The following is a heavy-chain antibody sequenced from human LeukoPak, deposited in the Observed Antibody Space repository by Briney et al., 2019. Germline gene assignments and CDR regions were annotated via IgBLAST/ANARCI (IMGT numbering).Heavy chain of an antibody. Sequence: SQTLSLTCTVSGASISSGSYYWSWIRQPAGKGLEWIGRIYTSGSTTYNPSLKSRVTISVDTSKNQFSLKLSSVTAADTAVYYCARGPHPYDGDYHFFDYWGQGTLVTVSS. CDR3: ARGPHPYDGDYHFFDY. D-gene: IGHD4-17*01. V-gene: IGHV4-61*02. CDR1: GASISSGSYY. CDR2: IYTSGST. J-gene: IGHJ4*02.